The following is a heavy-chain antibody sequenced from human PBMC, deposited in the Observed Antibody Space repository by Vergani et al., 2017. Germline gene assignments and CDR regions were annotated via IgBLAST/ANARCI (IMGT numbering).Heavy chain of an antibody. CDR2: ISVSGTGT. J-gene: IGHJ4*02. Sequence: EVQLLESGGGLVQPGGSLRLSCAASGFTFSSYVMSWVRQAPGKGLEWVSSISVSGTGTYYADSVKGRFTSSRDNSKNTLYLQMNSLRAEDTAVYYCAKDPRVREPSHRVPAAIVPSVYFDYWGQGTLVTVSS. CDR1: GFTFSSYV. D-gene: IGHD2-2*02. CDR3: AKDPRVREPSHRVPAAIVPSVYFDY. V-gene: IGHV3-23*01.